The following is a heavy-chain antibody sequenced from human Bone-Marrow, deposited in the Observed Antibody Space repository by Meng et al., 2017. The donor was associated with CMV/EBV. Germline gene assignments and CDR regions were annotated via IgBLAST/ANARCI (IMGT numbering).Heavy chain of an antibody. J-gene: IGHJ5*02. CDR2: MNPNSGNT. CDR3: ARGRRSITIFGVPGS. V-gene: IGHV1-8*01. D-gene: IGHD3-3*01. CDR1: GYTFTSYD. Sequence: ASVKVSCKASGYTFTSYDINWVRQATGQGLEWMGWMNPNSGNTGYAQKFQGRVTMTRNTSISTAYMELSSLRSEDTAVYYCARGRRSITIFGVPGSWGQGTLVTVSS.